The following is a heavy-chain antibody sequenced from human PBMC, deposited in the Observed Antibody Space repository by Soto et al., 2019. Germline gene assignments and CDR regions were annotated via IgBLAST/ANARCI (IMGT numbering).Heavy chain of an antibody. Sequence: QVQLVESGGGVVQPGRSLRLSCAASGFTFSSYAMHWVRRAPGKGLEWMAVMSYDGSNKYYADSVKGRFTISRDNSKNTLYLQMNSLRPEGTGLHYRARDGGAYWGQGPLVLVSS. CDR3: ARDGGAY. D-gene: IGHD3-16*01. J-gene: IGHJ4*02. V-gene: IGHV3-30-3*01. CDR2: MSYDGSNK. CDR1: GFTFSSYA.